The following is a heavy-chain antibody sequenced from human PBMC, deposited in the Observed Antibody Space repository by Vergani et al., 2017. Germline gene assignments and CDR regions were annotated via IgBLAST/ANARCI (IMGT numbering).Heavy chain of an antibody. CDR3: ARHLRQLARNDVFDI. D-gene: IGHD6-6*01. Sequence: QLQLQESGPRLVKPSETLSLTCSLSGMSISNNNYYWGWIRQPPRKGLEWIGSIYDRRNNNYSPSLKSRVSISVDTSKNQFSLTLTSVTAADTAVYYCARHLRQLARNDVFDIWGHGTLVTVYS. CDR1: GMSISNNNYY. V-gene: IGHV4-39*01. J-gene: IGHJ3*02. CDR2: IYDRRNN.